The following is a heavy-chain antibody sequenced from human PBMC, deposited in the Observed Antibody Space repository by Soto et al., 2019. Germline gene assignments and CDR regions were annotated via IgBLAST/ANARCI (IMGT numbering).Heavy chain of an antibody. Sequence: QVQLVQSGAEVKNPGASVKVSCNTFGYTFTSYGIGWARQAPGQGLEWMGWINTYNGNTNYAQNLQGRVTLTTDTSTSTAYMELRSLRSNDTAIYYCAMVDVYVTPSPQDVWGQGTTVTVSS. CDR2: INTYNGNT. V-gene: IGHV1-18*01. CDR3: AMVDVYVTPSPQDV. CDR1: GYTFTSYG. J-gene: IGHJ6*02. D-gene: IGHD3-16*01.